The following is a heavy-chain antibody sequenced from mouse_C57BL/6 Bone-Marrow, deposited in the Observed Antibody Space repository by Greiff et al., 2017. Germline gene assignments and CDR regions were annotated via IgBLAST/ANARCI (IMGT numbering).Heavy chain of an antibody. Sequence: QVQLQQSGTELVKPGASVTLSCKASGYTFTSYWMHWVKQRPGQGLEWIGNINPSNGGTNYNEKFKSKATLTVAKSSSTAYMQLISLTSEDSAVYYCARKRDLFYAMDYWGQGTSVTVSS. V-gene: IGHV1-53*01. J-gene: IGHJ4*01. CDR1: GYTFTSYW. CDR3: ARKRDLFYAMDY. CDR2: INPSNGGT. D-gene: IGHD6-2*01.